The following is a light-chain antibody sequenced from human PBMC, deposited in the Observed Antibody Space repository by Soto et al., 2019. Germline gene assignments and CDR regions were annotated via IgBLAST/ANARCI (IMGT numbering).Light chain of an antibody. Sequence: VLTQSLGTLSLTPGERATLSCRASQSFSSTFLAWYQQKPGQAPSLLIFRASIRASGVPARFSGSGSGTEFTLTISSLQSEDFAVYFCHQYENWPKTFG. CDR1: QSFSST. J-gene: IGKJ1*01. V-gene: IGKV3-15*01. CDR2: RAS. CDR3: HQYENWPKT.